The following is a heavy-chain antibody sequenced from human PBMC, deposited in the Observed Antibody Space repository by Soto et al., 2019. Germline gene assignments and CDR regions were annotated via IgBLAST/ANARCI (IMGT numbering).Heavy chain of an antibody. V-gene: IGHV1-2*04. CDR2: INPNSGGT. CDR1: GYTFTGYY. Sequence: ASVKVSCKASGYTFTGYYMHWVRQAPGQGLEWMGWINPNSGGTNYAQKFQGWVTMTRETSISTAYMELSRLRSDDTAVYYCARGRIAAAGTGSVDGMDVWGQGTTVTVSS. CDR3: ARGRIAAAGTGSVDGMDV. J-gene: IGHJ6*02. D-gene: IGHD6-13*01.